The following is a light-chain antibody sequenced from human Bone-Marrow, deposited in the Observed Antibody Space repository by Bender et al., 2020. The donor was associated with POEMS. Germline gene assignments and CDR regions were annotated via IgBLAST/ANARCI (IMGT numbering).Light chain of an antibody. CDR1: KLGHKD. V-gene: IGLV3-1*01. CDR3: VAWDASLNGWV. J-gene: IGLJ3*02. Sequence: SFELTQPPSVSVSPGQTASITCSGDKLGHKDACWYQQKPGQSPVLVIYQDNKRPSGVPDRFSGSKSGTSASLAITGLQSDDEAIYFCVAWDASLNGWVFGGGTKLTVL. CDR2: QDN.